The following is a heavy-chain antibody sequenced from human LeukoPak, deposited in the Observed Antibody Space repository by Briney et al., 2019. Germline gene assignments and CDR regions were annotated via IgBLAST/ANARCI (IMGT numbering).Heavy chain of an antibody. J-gene: IGHJ4*02. Sequence: SETLSLTCTVSGGSISSSSYYWGWIRQPPGKGLEWIGSIYYSGSTYYNPSLKSRVTISVDTSKNQFSLKLSSVTAADTAVYYCASTTGIDVGWGQGTLVTVSS. CDR1: GGSISSSSYY. V-gene: IGHV4-39*07. D-gene: IGHD1-1*01. CDR2: IYYSGST. CDR3: ASTTGIDVG.